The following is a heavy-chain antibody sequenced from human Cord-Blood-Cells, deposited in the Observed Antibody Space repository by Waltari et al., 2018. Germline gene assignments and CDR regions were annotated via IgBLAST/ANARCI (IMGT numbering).Heavy chain of an antibody. Sequence: QVQLVQSGAEVKKPGASVKVSCKASGYTFTSSAMHWVLQAPGQRLEWMGWINAGNGNTKYSQKFQGRVTITRDTSASTAYMELSSLRSEDTAVYYCARLPAAGTPFDYWGQGTLVTVSS. CDR1: GYTFTSSA. V-gene: IGHV1-3*01. CDR3: ARLPAAGTPFDY. D-gene: IGHD6-13*01. CDR2: INAGNGNT. J-gene: IGHJ4*02.